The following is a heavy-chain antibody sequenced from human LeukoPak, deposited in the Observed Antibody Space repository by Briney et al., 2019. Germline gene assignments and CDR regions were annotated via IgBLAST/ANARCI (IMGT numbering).Heavy chain of an antibody. J-gene: IGHJ4*02. V-gene: IGHV3-23*01. CDR2: ISSRDDRT. CDR3: AKVEYDSYGLYYPDYFDY. Sequence: GGSLPLSCAASGFSFSAYALTWVRQAPGKGLEGVSSISSRDDRTYYADSAKGRFTISRDNSKNTLYLQMNSLRAEDTALYYCAKVEYDSYGLYYPDYFDYWGQGTLVTVSS. D-gene: IGHD3-22*01. CDR1: GFSFSAYA.